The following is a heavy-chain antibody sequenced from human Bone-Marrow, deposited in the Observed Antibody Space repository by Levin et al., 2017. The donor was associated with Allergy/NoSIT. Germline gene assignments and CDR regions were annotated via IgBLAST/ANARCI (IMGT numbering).Heavy chain of an antibody. Sequence: GGSLRLSCAASGFTFSDYYMTWIRQAPGKGLEWVSYISSSGSTIYYADSVKGRFTISRDNAKNSLYLQMNSLRAEDTAVYYCARGDDFHSSGYYGGYVDYWGQGTLVTVSS. V-gene: IGHV3-11*01. CDR2: ISSSGSTI. J-gene: IGHJ4*02. CDR1: GFTFSDYY. CDR3: ARGDDFHSSGYYGGYVDY. D-gene: IGHD3-22*01.